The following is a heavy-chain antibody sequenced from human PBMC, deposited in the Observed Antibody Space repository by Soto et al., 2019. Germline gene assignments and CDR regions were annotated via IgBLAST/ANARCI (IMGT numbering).Heavy chain of an antibody. CDR2: IYYSGST. CDR1: GGSITNSGYY. V-gene: IGHV4-39*02. J-gene: IGHJ4*02. D-gene: IGHD6-19*01. CDR3: VREEDSSTYYLVWYLDY. Sequence: SETLSLTCNVSGGSITNSGYYWGWIRQPPGKGLEWIGSIYYSGSTYYSPSLKSRVTISVDTSKNQFSLNLTSVTAADTAVYFCVREEDSSTYYLVWYLDYWCQGTRVAVAS.